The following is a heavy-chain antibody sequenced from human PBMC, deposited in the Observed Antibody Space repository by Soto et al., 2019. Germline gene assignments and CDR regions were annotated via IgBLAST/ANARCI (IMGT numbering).Heavy chain of an antibody. J-gene: IGHJ6*02. V-gene: IGHV1-69*01. CDR2: IIPIFGTA. CDR1: GGTFSSYA. D-gene: IGHD5-12*01. CDR3: ARGRCGYHCFSSGNYYGMDV. Sequence: QVQLVQSGAEVKKPGSSVKVSCKASGGTFSSYAISWVRQAPGQGLEWMGGIIPIFGTANYAQKFQGRVTITADESTSKAYMELSSLRSEDTAVYYCARGRCGYHCFSSGNYYGMDVWGQGTTVTVSS.